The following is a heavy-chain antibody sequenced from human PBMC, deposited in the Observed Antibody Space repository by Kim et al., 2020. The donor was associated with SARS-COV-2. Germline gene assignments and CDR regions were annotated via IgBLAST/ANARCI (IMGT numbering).Heavy chain of an antibody. Sequence: SETLSLTCTVSGGSISSSSYYWGWIRQPPGKGLEWIGSIYYSGSTYYNPSLKSRVTISVDTSKNQFSLKLSSVTAADTAVYYCASILSGWGTFMDYWGQGTLVTVSS. CDR2: IYYSGST. D-gene: IGHD6-19*01. CDR3: ASILSGWGTFMDY. CDR1: GGSISSSSYY. V-gene: IGHV4-39*07. J-gene: IGHJ4*02.